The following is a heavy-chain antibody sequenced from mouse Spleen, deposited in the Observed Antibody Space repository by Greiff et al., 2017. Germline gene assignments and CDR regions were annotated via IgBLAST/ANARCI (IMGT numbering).Heavy chain of an antibody. CDR2: IHPNSGST. CDR1: GYTFTSYW. J-gene: IGHJ4*01. V-gene: IGHV1-64*01. Sequence: VQLQQPGAELVKPGASVKLSCKASGYTFTSYWMHWVKQRPGQGLEWIGMIHPNSGSTNYNEKFKSKATLTVDKSSSTAYMQLSSLTSEDSAVYYCARKGTTVPYYYAMDYWGQGTSVTVSS. D-gene: IGHD1-1*01. CDR3: ARKGTTVPYYYAMDY.